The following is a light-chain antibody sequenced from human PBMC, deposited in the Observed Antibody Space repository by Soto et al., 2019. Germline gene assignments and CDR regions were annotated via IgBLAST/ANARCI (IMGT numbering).Light chain of an antibody. CDR1: SRDVGGYNY. J-gene: IGLJ1*01. CDR3: SSYTTSNTRQIV. Sequence: QSALTKPAAVSGSPGQSITISCTGTSRDVGGYNYVSWYQHHPGKAPKLMIYDVSNRPSGVSNRFSGSKSGNTASLTISGLQPEDEADYYCSSYTTSNTRQIVLGTGTKLTVL. V-gene: IGLV2-14*03. CDR2: DVS.